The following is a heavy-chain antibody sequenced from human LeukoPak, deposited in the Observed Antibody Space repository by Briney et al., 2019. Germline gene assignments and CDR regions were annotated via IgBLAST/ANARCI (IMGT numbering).Heavy chain of an antibody. J-gene: IGHJ4*02. CDR2: INHSGST. CDR3: ARGFPPPNYYDSSGLFDY. Sequence: PSETLSLTCAVYGGSFSGYYWSWIRQPPGKGLEWIGEINHSGSTNYNPSLKSRVTISVDTSKNQFSLKLSSVTAADTAVYYCARGFPPPNYYDSSGLFDYWGQGTLVTVSS. D-gene: IGHD3-22*01. CDR1: GGSFSGYY. V-gene: IGHV4-34*01.